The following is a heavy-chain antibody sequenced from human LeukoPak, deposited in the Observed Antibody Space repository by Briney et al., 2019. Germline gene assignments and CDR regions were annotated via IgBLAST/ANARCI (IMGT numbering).Heavy chain of an antibody. Sequence: ASVKVSCKASGGTFSSYAISWVRQAPGQGLEWMGWINPNSGGTNYEQKFKGRVTMTRDKSISTAYMELSRLRSDDTAVYYCARGGPGAPTQFDIWGQGTMVTVSS. CDR1: GGTFSSYA. CDR3: ARGGPGAPTQFDI. V-gene: IGHV1-2*02. CDR2: INPNSGGT. D-gene: IGHD1-14*01. J-gene: IGHJ3*02.